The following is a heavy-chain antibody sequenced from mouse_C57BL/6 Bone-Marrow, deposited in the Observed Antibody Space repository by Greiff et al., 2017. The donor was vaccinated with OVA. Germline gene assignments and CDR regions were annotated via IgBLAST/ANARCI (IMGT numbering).Heavy chain of an antibody. CDR3: AREDGNYVLYFDY. Sequence: QVQLKESGAELAKPGASVKLSCKASGYTFTSYWMHWVKQRPGQGLEWIGYINPSSGYTKYNQKFKDKATLTADKSSSTAYMQLSSLTYEDSAVYYCAREDGNYVLYFDYWGQGTTLTVSS. D-gene: IGHD2-1*01. J-gene: IGHJ2*01. CDR2: INPSSGYT. V-gene: IGHV1-7*01. CDR1: GYTFTSYW.